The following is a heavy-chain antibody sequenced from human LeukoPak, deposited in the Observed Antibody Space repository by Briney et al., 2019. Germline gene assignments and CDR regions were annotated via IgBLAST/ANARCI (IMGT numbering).Heavy chain of an antibody. CDR1: GGSISSSNW. CDR2: IYHSGST. V-gene: IGHV4-4*02. J-gene: IGHJ4*02. D-gene: IGHD6-19*01. CDR3: ARVMAGSVVSPFDY. Sequence: SETLSLTCAVSGGSISSSNWWSWVRQPPGKGLEWIGEIYHSGSTNYNSSLKSRVTISVDKSKNQFSLKLSSVTAADTAVYYCARVMAGSVVSPFDYWGQGTLVTVSS.